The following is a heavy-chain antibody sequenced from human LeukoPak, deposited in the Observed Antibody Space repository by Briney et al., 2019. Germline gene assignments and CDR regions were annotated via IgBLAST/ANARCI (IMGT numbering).Heavy chain of an antibody. D-gene: IGHD6-19*01. J-gene: IGHJ3*02. V-gene: IGHV3-23*01. CDR2: ISGSGGST. CDR1: GFTFSSYA. Sequence: PGGSLRLSCAASGFTFSSYAMSWVRQAPGKGLEWVSAISGSGGSTYYADSVKGRFTISRDNSKNTLHLQMNSLRAEDTAVYYCAKAGGSSGWYRAFDIWGQGTMVTVSS. CDR3: AKAGGSSGWYRAFDI.